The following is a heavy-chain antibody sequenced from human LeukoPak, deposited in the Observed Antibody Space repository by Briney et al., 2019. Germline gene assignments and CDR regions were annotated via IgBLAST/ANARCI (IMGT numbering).Heavy chain of an antibody. J-gene: IGHJ4*02. CDR2: IYHSGST. V-gene: IGHV4-38-2*02. D-gene: IGHD5-24*01. CDR3: ARYGDGYNSGSHFDY. Sequence: SETLSLTCTVSGYSISSGYYWGWIRQPPGKGLEWIGSIYHSGSTYYNPSLKSRVTISVDTSKNQFSLKLSSVTAADTAVYYCARYGDGYNSGSHFDYWGRGTLVTVSS. CDR1: GYSISSGYY.